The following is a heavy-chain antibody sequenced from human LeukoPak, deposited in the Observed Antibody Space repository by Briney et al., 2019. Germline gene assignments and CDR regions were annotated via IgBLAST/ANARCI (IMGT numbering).Heavy chain of an antibody. CDR1: GFTFTNYN. CDR2: INPSGGST. CDR3: VRVRDGYNDAYDI. V-gene: IGHV1-46*01. Sequence: ASVMVSCKASGFTFTNYNLHWVRQAPGQRLEWMGIINPSGGSTNYAQNFQGRVTMTRDTSTSTVYMELSSLRSEDTAVYYCVRVRDGYNDAYDIWGQGTMVTVPS. D-gene: IGHD5-24*01. J-gene: IGHJ3*02.